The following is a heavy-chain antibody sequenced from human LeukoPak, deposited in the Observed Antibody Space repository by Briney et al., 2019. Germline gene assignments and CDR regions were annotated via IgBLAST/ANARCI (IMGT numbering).Heavy chain of an antibody. Sequence: SETLSLTCTVSGGSISSYYWSWIRQPPGKGLEWIGYIYYSGSTNYNPSLKSRVTISVDTSKNQFSLKLSSVTAADTAVYYCARHRRYYEWVDYWGQGTLVTVSS. CDR2: IYYSGST. J-gene: IGHJ4*02. V-gene: IGHV4-59*01. CDR1: GGSISSYY. CDR3: ARHRRYYEWVDY. D-gene: IGHD3-16*01.